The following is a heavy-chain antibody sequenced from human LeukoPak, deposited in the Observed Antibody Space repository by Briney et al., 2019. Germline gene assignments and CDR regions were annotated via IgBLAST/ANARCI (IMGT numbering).Heavy chain of an antibody. J-gene: IGHJ6*03. Sequence: SETLSLTCTVSGGSISSSSYYWGWIRQPPGKGLEWIGSIYYSGSTYYNPSRKSRVTISVDTAKNQFSLKLSSVTAADTAVYYCAGYVLGYYYYMDVWGKGTTVTVSS. V-gene: IGHV4-39*01. CDR3: AGYVLGYYYYMDV. CDR2: IYYSGST. D-gene: IGHD3-3*02. CDR1: GGSISSSSYY.